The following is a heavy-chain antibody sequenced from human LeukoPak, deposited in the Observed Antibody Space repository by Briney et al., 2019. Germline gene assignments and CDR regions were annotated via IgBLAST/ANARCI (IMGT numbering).Heavy chain of an antibody. CDR1: GFTFSNYA. CDR3: AKDRHAPGRYCSSTSCFPFDS. D-gene: IGHD2-2*01. J-gene: IGHJ5*01. V-gene: IGHV3-23*01. Sequence: GGSLRLSCAASGFTFSNYAMSWVRQAPGKGLEWVSAISGSASSTYHADSVKGRFTISRDNSKNTLYLQMNSLRAEDTAVYYCAKDRHAPGRYCSSTSCFPFDSWGQGTLVTVSS. CDR2: ISGSASST.